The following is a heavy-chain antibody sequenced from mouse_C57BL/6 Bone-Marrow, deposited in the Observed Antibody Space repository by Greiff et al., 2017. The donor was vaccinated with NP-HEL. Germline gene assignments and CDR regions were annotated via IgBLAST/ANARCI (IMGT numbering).Heavy chain of an antibody. V-gene: IGHV1-5*01. CDR3: TRRWDYDGTEGWYAMDY. J-gene: IGHJ4*01. Sequence: EVQLQQSGTVLARPGASVKMSCKTSGYTFTSYWMHWVKQRPGQGLEWIGAIYPGNSDTSYNQKFKGKAKLTAVTSASTAYMELSSLTNEDSAVYYCTRRWDYDGTEGWYAMDYWGQGTSVTVSS. D-gene: IGHD2-4*01. CDR1: GYTFTSYW. CDR2: IYPGNSDT.